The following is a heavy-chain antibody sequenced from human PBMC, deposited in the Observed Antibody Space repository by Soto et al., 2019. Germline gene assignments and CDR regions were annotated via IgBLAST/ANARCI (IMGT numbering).Heavy chain of an antibody. V-gene: IGHV5-10-1*01. Sequence: GESLKISCKGSGYSFTSYWISWVRQMPGKGLEWMGRIGPSDSYTNYSPSFQGHVTISADKSISTAYLQWSSLEASDTAMYYCASHNSRDYYYGMDVWGQGTTVTVSS. CDR2: IGPSDSYT. D-gene: IGHD1-26*01. CDR1: GYSFTSYW. J-gene: IGHJ6*02. CDR3: ASHNSRDYYYGMDV.